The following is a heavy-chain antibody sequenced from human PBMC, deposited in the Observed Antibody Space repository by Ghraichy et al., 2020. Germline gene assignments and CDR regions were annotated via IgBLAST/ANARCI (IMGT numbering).Heavy chain of an antibody. D-gene: IGHD6-19*01. CDR2: IYHTGSR. CDR3: ARHVAVSGTRGFDY. J-gene: IGHJ4*02. CDR1: GGSITTNW. Sequence: SETLSLTCIVSGGSITTNWWSWIRKPPGQGLERIGEIYHTGSRHSNPSLQSQLTLSIDKAKDQLSLLLNSVTAADTASYYCARHVAVSGTRGFDYGGQGTVVSVSS. V-gene: IGHV4/OR15-8*02.